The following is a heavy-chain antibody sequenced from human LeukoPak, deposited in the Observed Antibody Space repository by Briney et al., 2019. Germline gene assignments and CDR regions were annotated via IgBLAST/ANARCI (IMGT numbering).Heavy chain of an antibody. V-gene: IGHV4-30-4*08. CDR1: GGSISSGDYY. CDR2: IYYSGST. Sequence: PSETLSLTCTVSGGSISSGDYYWSWIRQPPGKGLEWIGYIYYSGSTYYNPSLKSRVTISVDTYKNQSSLKLSSVTAADTAVYYCARGLGGGYTYFDYWGQGTLVTVSS. D-gene: IGHD5-24*01. J-gene: IGHJ4*02. CDR3: ARGLGGGYTYFDY.